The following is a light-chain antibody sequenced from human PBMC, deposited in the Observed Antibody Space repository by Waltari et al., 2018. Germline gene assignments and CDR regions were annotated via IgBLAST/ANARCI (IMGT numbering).Light chain of an antibody. V-gene: IGKV3-15*01. CDR1: QCVVRN. CDR3: QQYNNWSPWT. Sequence: ETVMTQSPAPLSVSPGETATLSCRASQCVVRNFAWYQQKPGQAPRLLIYGASTRATGIPAKFSGSGSGTEFTLTISSLQSEDFAVDYCQQYNNWSPWTFGQGTKVEI. J-gene: IGKJ1*01. CDR2: GAS.